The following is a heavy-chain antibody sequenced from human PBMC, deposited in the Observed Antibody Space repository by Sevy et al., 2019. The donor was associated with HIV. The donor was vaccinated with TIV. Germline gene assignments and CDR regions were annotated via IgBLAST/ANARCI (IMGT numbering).Heavy chain of an antibody. Sequence: GGSLRLSCAASGFIFSDYALSWVRQAPGKGLEWVSSIGGGDDSTYYADSVKGRFTVSRDNSRNTLYLQMNTLRAEDTALYYCAKFGDYYDSGGYYWYFDFWGRGTLVTVSS. J-gene: IGHJ2*01. CDR3: AKFGDYYDSGGYYWYFDF. D-gene: IGHD3-22*01. CDR1: GFIFSDYA. V-gene: IGHV3-23*01. CDR2: IGGGDDST.